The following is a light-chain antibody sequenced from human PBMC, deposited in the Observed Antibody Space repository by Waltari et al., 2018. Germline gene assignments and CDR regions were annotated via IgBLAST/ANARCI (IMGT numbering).Light chain of an antibody. CDR1: ISHVVCYNY. V-gene: IGLV2-14*03. Sequence: QPALTQPASVSGSPGQSIPIPRTGTISHVVCYNYSPWYQQHPGKAPKLLIYDVSNRPAGVSNRFSGSKSGNTASLTISGLQAEDEADYYCSSYTSSSTVFGGGTKLTVL. J-gene: IGLJ2*01. CDR2: DVS. CDR3: SSYTSSSTV.